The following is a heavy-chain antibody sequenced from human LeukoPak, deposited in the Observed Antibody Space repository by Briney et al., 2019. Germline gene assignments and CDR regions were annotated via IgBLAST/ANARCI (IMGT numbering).Heavy chain of an antibody. CDR2: ISGSGGST. CDR1: GFTFSSYA. J-gene: IGHJ4*02. V-gene: IGHV3-23*01. Sequence: GGSLRLSCAASGFTFSSYAMSWVRQAPGKGLEWVSAISGSGGSTYYADSVKGRFTISRDNSKNTLYLQMNSLRAEDTAVYYCAKDTPYYYGSSGYYYTTFDYWGQGTLVTVSS. CDR3: AKDTPYYYGSSGYYYTTFDY. D-gene: IGHD3-22*01.